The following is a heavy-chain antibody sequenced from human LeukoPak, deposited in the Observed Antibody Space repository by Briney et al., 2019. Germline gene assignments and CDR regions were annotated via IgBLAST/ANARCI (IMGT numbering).Heavy chain of an antibody. Sequence: SETLSLTCTVSGGSISSSSYYWGWIRQPPGKGLEWIGSIYYSGSTYYNPSLKSRVTISVDTSKNQFSLKLSSVTAADTAVYYCARPQLDIVVVPAAMEDYWYFDLWGRGTLVTVSS. D-gene: IGHD2-2*01. CDR3: ARPQLDIVVVPAAMEDYWYFDL. V-gene: IGHV4-39*01. CDR2: IYYSGST. J-gene: IGHJ2*01. CDR1: GGSISSSSYY.